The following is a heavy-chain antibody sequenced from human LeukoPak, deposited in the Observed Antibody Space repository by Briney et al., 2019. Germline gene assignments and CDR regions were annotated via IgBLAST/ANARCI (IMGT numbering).Heavy chain of an antibody. CDR2: IYYSGST. D-gene: IGHD6-19*01. J-gene: IGHJ3*02. CDR3: ASKGYSSGCYLSGDAFDI. Sequence: SETLSLTCTVSGGSISSYYWSWIRQPPGKGLEWIGYIYYSGSTNYNPSLKSRVTMSVDTSKNQFSLKLSSVTAADTAVYYCASKGYSSGCYLSGDAFDIWGQGTRVTAPS. V-gene: IGHV4-59*08. CDR1: GGSISSYY.